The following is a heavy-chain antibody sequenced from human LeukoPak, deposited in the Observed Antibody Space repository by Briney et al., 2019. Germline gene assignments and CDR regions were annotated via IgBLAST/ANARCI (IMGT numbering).Heavy chain of an antibody. Sequence: GGSLRLSCAASGFTFSDYYMSWIRQAPGKGLEWVSYISSSGSTIYYADSVKGRFTISRDNAKNSLYLQMNSLRAEDTAVYYCARRLEQWLVRYYYYYMDVWGKGTTVTVSS. D-gene: IGHD6-19*01. J-gene: IGHJ6*03. CDR3: ARRLEQWLVRYYYYYMDV. CDR1: GFTFSDYY. V-gene: IGHV3-11*04. CDR2: ISSSGSTI.